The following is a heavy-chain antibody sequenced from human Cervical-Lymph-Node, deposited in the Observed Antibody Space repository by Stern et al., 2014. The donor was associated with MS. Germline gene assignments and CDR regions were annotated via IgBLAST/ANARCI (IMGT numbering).Heavy chain of an antibody. CDR1: GGSISNGLYY. CDR3: ARVADFDWSYDS. D-gene: IGHD3-9*01. V-gene: IGHV4-31*03. CDR2: IHHSGTT. Sequence: VQLVESGPGLVRPSQTLSLTCSVSGGSISNGLYYWSWIRQHPGKGLEWLGYIHHSGTTRYNPSLNSRVSISVDTSKNQFSLKVTSVTAAETALYYCARVADFDWSYDSWGQGILGTVS. J-gene: IGHJ4*02.